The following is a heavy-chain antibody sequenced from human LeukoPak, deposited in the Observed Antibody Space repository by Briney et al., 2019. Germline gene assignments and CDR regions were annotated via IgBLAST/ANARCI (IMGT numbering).Heavy chain of an antibody. Sequence: ASVKVSCKVSGYTLTELSMDCVRQAPGKGLEWMGGFDPEDGETIYAQKFQGRVTMTEDTSTDTAYMELSSLRSEDTAVYYCATYRYSSGWFDYWGQGTLVTVSS. CDR2: FDPEDGET. V-gene: IGHV1-24*01. CDR1: GYTLTELS. D-gene: IGHD6-19*01. J-gene: IGHJ4*02. CDR3: ATYRYSSGWFDY.